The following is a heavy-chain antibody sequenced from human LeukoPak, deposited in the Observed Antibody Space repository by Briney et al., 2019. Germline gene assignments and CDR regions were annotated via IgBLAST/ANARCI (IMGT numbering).Heavy chain of an antibody. D-gene: IGHD3-22*01. J-gene: IGHJ3*02. V-gene: IGHV3-7*03. CDR1: GFTFSSYW. Sequence: PGGSLRLSCAASGFTFSSYWMSWVRQAPGKGLEWVANIKQDGSEKYYVDSVKGRFTISRDNAKNSLYLQMNSLRAEDTAVYYCANAQYYYDSSGSDAFDIWGQGTMVTVSS. CDR3: ANAQYYYDSSGSDAFDI. CDR2: IKQDGSEK.